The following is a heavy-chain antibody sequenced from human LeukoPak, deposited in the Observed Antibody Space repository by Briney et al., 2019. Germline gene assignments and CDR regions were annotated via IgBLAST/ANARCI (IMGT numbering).Heavy chain of an antibody. CDR3: AKGQTYYDYVWGSYRQPFDY. D-gene: IGHD3-16*02. V-gene: IGHV3-21*04. CDR1: GFTFSSYS. J-gene: IGHJ4*02. Sequence: GGSLRLSCAASGFTFSSYSMNWVRQAPGKGLEWVSSISSSSSYIYYADSVKGRFTISRDNAKNSLYLQMNSLRAEDTALYYCAKGQTYYDYVWGSYRQPFDYWGQGTLVTVSS. CDR2: ISSSSSYI.